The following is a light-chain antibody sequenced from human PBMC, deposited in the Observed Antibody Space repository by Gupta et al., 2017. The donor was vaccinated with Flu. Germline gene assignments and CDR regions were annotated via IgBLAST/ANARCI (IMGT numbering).Light chain of an antibody. J-gene: IGLJ3*02. CDR2: NDY. V-gene: IGLV3-21*01. CDR3: QVWASSSVLPGV. CDR1: NLKNQV. Sequence: TAIMTCAGDNLKNQVVHWLQQKTGQAPILVVYNDYDRPSGIPERVSGSKSGDTATLTINRVEAGDEADFFCQVWASSSVLPGVFGGGTKLIVL.